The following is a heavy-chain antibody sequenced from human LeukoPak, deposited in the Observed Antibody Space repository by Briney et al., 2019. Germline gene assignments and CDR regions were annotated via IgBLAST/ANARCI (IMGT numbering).Heavy chain of an antibody. CDR1: GFTFSSYT. CDR2: ITTSDDNT. D-gene: IGHD7-27*01. V-gene: IGHV3-23*01. Sequence: GGSLRLSCAASGFTFSSYTMSWVRQAPGKGLEWVSTITTSDDNTYYADSVKGRFTVSRDNSKSTLFLQMNSLRAEDTAVYYCAKDGGLWVSAHWGDSWGRGTLVTVSS. CDR3: AKDGGLWVSAHWGDS. J-gene: IGHJ4*02.